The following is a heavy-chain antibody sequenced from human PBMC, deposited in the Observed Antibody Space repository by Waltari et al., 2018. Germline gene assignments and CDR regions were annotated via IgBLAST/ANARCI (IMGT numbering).Heavy chain of an antibody. CDR1: GYTFTSYD. V-gene: IGHV1-8*01. CDR2: MNPNSGNP. J-gene: IGHJ3*02. Sequence: QVQLVQSGAEVKKPGASVKVSCKASGYTFTSYDINWVRQATGQGLEWMGWMNPNSGNPGYAQKFQGRVTMTRNTSISTAYRELSSLRSEDTAVYYCARALKELPNDAFDIWGQGTMVTVSS. D-gene: IGHD2-15*01. CDR3: ARALKELPNDAFDI.